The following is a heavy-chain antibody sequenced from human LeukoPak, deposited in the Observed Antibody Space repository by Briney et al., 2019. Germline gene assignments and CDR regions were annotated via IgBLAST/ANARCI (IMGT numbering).Heavy chain of an antibody. CDR2: FWYDGNRE. V-gene: IGHV3-33*01. D-gene: IGHD5-18*01. Sequence: GGSLRLSCAASGFTFSSSGMHWVRQAPGKGLEWVSVFWYDGNREYYADSVKGRFTISRDSSKNTLYLQMNGLRAEDTAVYYCARAGGSNHAYMDYWGQGTLVTVAS. CDR1: GFTFSSSG. CDR3: ARAGGSNHAYMDY. J-gene: IGHJ4*02.